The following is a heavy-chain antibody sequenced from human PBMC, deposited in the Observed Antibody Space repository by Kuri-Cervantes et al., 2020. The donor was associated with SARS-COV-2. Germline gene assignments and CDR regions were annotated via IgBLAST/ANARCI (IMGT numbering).Heavy chain of an antibody. CDR1: GFTVSTNY. Sequence: GGSLRLSCAVSGFTVSTNYVSWVRQAPGKGLEWVSLIYSGGHTDYAESVKGRFTISRDNSRNTVYLQMNSLRTEDTAVYYCALETFDYWGQGTLVTVSS. CDR3: ALETFDY. D-gene: IGHD5-24*01. CDR2: IYSGGHT. J-gene: IGHJ4*02. V-gene: IGHV3-66*02.